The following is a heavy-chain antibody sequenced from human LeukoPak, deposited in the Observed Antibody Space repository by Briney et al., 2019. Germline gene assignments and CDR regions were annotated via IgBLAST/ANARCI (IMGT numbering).Heavy chain of an antibody. CDR3: ARDDDSGCDFLLRD. J-gene: IGHJ4*02. V-gene: IGHV1-69*13. Sequence: ASVKVSCKASGGTFSSYAISWVRQAPGQGLEWMGGIIPIFGTANYAQKFQGRVTITADESTSTAYMELSSLRSEDTAVYYCARDDDSGCDFLLRDWGQGTLVTVSS. CDR1: GGTFSSYA. D-gene: IGHD5-12*01. CDR2: IIPIFGTA.